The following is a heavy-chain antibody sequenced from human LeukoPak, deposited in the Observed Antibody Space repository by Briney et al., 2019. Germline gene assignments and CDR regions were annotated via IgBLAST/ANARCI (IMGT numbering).Heavy chain of an antibody. CDR1: GFTFSSYN. V-gene: IGHV3-21*01. CDR2: ISSSSSYI. D-gene: IGHD6-13*01. J-gene: IGHJ4*02. CDR3: ARGYSSSWYYFDY. Sequence: GGSLRLSCAASGFTFSSYNKNWVRQAPGKGLEWVSSISSSSSYIHYADSVKGRFTISRDNAKNSLYLQMNSLRAEDTAVYYCARGYSSSWYYFDYWGQGTLVTVSS.